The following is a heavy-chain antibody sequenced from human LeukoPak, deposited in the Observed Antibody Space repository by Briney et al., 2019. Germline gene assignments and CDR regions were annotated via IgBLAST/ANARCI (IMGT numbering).Heavy chain of an antibody. J-gene: IGHJ5*02. CDR1: GYTFTYYY. Sequence: ASVKVSCKASGYTFTYYYMHWVRQAPGQGLEWMGWINPNNGGTNYAQKFQGRVTMTRDMSTSTDYMELSSLRSEDTAVYYCARDNSVEDTAWWFDPWGQGTLVTVSS. D-gene: IGHD4-23*01. CDR2: INPNNGGT. V-gene: IGHV1-2*02. CDR3: ARDNSVEDTAWWFDP.